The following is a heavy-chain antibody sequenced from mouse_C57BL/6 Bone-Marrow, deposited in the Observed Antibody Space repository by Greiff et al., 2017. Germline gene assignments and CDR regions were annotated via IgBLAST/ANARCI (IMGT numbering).Heavy chain of an antibody. CDR3: ARQTAQAHWYYFDY. CDR2: IYPGDGDT. CDR1: GYAFSSSW. V-gene: IGHV1-82*01. Sequence: QVQLQQSGPELVKPGASVKISCKASGYAFSSSWMNWVKQRPGKGLEWIGRIYPGDGDTNYNGKFKGKATLTADKSSSTAYMQLSSLTSEDSAVYFWARQTAQAHWYYFDYWGQGTTLTVSS. J-gene: IGHJ2*01. D-gene: IGHD3-2*02.